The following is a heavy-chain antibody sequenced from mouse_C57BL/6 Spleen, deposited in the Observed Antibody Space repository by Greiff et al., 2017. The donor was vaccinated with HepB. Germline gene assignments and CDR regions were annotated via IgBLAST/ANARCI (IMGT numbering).Heavy chain of an antibody. J-gene: IGHJ2*01. D-gene: IGHD1-1*01. CDR3: ARPTTVVGGYYFDY. V-gene: IGHV1-82*01. CDR1: GYAFSSSW. CDR2: IYPGDGDT. Sequence: QVQLQQSGPELVKPGASVKISCKASGYAFSSSWMNWVKQRPGKGLEWIGRIYPGDGDTNYNGKFKGKATLTADKSSSTAYMQLSSLTSEDSAVYFCARPTTVVGGYYFDYWGQGTTLTVSS.